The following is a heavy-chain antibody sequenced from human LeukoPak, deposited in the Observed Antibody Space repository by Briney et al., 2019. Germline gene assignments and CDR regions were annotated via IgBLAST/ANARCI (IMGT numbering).Heavy chain of an antibody. CDR1: GYTFTSYY. CDR3: ARDPHPRTHQSNDAFDI. D-gene: IGHD2-2*01. Sequence: EASVKVSCKASGYTFTSYYMHWVRQAPGQGLEWMVIINPSGGSTSYAQKFQGRVTMTRDTSTSTVYMELSSLRSEDTAVYYCARDPHPRTHQSNDAFDIWGQGTMVTVSS. V-gene: IGHV1-46*01. CDR2: INPSGGST. J-gene: IGHJ3*02.